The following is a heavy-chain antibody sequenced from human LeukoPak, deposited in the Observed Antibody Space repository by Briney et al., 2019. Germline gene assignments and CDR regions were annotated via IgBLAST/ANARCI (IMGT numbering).Heavy chain of an antibody. J-gene: IGHJ4*02. CDR3: ARVTGYTIEDYFDY. CDR2: ICYSGST. D-gene: IGHD3-9*01. CDR1: GGSISSSSYY. Sequence: SETLSLTCTVSGGSISSSSYYWGWIRQPPGKGLEWIGYICYSGSTNYNPSLKSRVTISVKTSKNQFSLKLRSVTAADTAVYYCARVTGYTIEDYFDYWGQGTLVTVSS. V-gene: IGHV4-61*05.